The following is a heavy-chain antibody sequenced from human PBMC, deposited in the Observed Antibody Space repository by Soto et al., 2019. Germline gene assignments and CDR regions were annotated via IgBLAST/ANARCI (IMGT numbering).Heavy chain of an antibody. D-gene: IGHD3-3*01. CDR2: INHSGST. V-gene: IGHV4-34*01. Sequence: SETLSLTCAVYGGSFSGYYWSWIRQPPGKGLEWIGEINHSGSTNYNPSLKSRVTISVDTSKNQFSLKLSSVTAADTAVYYCARGLVTIFGVYYYGMDVWGQGTTVT. J-gene: IGHJ6*02. CDR1: GGSFSGYY. CDR3: ARGLVTIFGVYYYGMDV.